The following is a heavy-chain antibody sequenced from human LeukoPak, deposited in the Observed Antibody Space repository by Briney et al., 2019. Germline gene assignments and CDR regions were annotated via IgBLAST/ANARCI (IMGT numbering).Heavy chain of an antibody. D-gene: IGHD3-22*01. CDR1: GFTFSSYA. V-gene: IGHV3-33*01. J-gene: IGHJ4*02. Sequence: GGSLRLSCAASGFTFSSYAMHWVRQAPGKGLEWVAVVWYDGSKTYSADSVKGRITISRDDSKNTLYLQMNSLRAEDTAVYYCARGVDYYDSGGTIYYWGQGALVTVSS. CDR2: VWYDGSKT. CDR3: ARGVDYYDSGGTIYY.